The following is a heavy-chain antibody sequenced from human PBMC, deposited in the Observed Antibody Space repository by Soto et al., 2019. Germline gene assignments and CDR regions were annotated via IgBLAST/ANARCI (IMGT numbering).Heavy chain of an antibody. CDR1: GFTFSSYG. CDR3: ARDQEQLASYFDY. V-gene: IGHV3-33*01. J-gene: IGHJ4*02. D-gene: IGHD6-6*01. CDR2: IWYDGSNK. Sequence: PGGSLRLSCAASGFTFSSYGMHWVRQAPGKGLEWVAVIWYDGSNKYYADSVKGRFTISRDNSKNTLYLQMNSLRAEDTAVYYCARDQEQLASYFDYWGQGTLVTVSS.